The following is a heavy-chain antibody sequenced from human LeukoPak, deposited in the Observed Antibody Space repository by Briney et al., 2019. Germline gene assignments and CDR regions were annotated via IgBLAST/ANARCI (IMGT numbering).Heavy chain of an antibody. J-gene: IGHJ4*02. CDR3: ARGDTQSKYRQFDS. CDR1: KFTFDTYW. Sequence: GGSLRLSCAASKFTFDTYWMSWVRQAPGKGLEWVANIKQDGSDKDYVDSVKGRFTISRDNAKNSLYLQMNSLRAEDTGVYYCARGDTQSKYRQFDSWGQGSLVIVSS. D-gene: IGHD3-16*02. V-gene: IGHV3-7*04. CDR2: IKQDGSDK.